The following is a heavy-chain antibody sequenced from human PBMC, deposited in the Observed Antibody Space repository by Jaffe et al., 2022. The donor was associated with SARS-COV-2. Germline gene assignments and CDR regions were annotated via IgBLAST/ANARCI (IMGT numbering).Heavy chain of an antibody. V-gene: IGHV4-31*03. D-gene: IGHD3-22*01. CDR3: ARGIRIGYYDSSGYRGWFDP. J-gene: IGHJ5*02. Sequence: QVQLQESGPGLVKPSQTLSLTCTVSGGSISSGGYYWSWIRQHPGKGLEWIGYIYYSGSTYYNPSLKSRVTISVDTSKNQFSLKLSSVTAADTAVYYCARGIRIGYYDSSGYRGWFDPWGQGTLVTVSS. CDR1: GGSISSGGYY. CDR2: IYYSGST.